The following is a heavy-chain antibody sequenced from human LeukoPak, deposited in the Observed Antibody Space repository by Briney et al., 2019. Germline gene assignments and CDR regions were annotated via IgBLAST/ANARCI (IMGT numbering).Heavy chain of an antibody. CDR1: GFTLSNHW. V-gene: IGHV3-7*03. CDR2: VNRDGSET. J-gene: IGHJ6*02. CDR3: ARNNGMDV. Sequence: PGGSLRLFCAASGFTLSNHWMTWVRQVPGRGPEWVANVNRDGSETYYLDSVKGRFTISKDNAKNSLYLQMNSLRAEDTALYHCARNNGMDVWGQGTTVIVSS.